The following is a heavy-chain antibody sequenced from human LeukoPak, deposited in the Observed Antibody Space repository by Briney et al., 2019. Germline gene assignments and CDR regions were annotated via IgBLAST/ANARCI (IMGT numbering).Heavy chain of an antibody. CDR2: ITWNSNYI. CDR1: GFTFDDYA. Sequence: GGSLRLSCAASGFTFDDYAMHWVRQGPGKGLEWVSGITWNSNYIGYADSVKGRFTISRDNAKNSLYLQMNSLRPEDTALYYRVKDRGVGIYYFDHWGQGSLVTVSS. J-gene: IGHJ4*02. CDR3: VKDRGVGIYYFDH. D-gene: IGHD2/OR15-2a*01. V-gene: IGHV3-9*01.